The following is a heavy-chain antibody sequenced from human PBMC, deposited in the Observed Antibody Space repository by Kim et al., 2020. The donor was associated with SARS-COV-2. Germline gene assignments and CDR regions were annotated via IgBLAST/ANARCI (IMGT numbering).Heavy chain of an antibody. J-gene: IGHJ5*02. CDR3: ARYSSSWNWFAP. V-gene: IGHV4-59*13. Sequence: SETLSLTCTVFGGSISSYYWSWIRQPPGKGLEWIGYIYYSGSTNYNPSLKSRVTISVDTSKNQFSLKLSSVTAADTAVYYCARYSSSWNWFAPWGQGTLV. CDR1: GGSISSYY. CDR2: IYYSGST. D-gene: IGHD6-13*01.